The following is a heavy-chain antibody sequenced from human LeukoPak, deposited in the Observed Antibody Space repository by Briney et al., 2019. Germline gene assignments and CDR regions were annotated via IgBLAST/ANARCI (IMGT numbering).Heavy chain of an antibody. CDR1: EFTVSNNY. CDR3: ARELTTMIRGVYYYYGMDV. D-gene: IGHD3-10*01. J-gene: IGHJ6*02. V-gene: IGHV3-53*01. Sequence: PGGSLGLSCAASEFTVSNNYMSWVRQAPGKGLEWVSIIYSGGLTFYTDSVKGRFTISRDNSKNTLFLQMNSLRAEDTAVYYCARELTTMIRGVYYYYGMDVWGQGTTVTVSS. CDR2: IYSGGLT.